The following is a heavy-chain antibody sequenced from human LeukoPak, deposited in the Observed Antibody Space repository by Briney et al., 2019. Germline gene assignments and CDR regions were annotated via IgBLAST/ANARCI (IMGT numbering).Heavy chain of an antibody. D-gene: IGHD6-19*01. J-gene: IGHJ4*02. CDR3: ARAVAGTFGY. Sequence: PSETLSLTCTVSAGSVSSGSYYWSWIRQPPGKGLEWIGYIYYSGSTKYNPSLKGRVTILADTSKSQFSLKLSSVTAADTAVYFCARAVAGTFGYWGQGTLVTVSS. CDR2: IYYSGST. CDR1: AGSVSSGSYY. V-gene: IGHV4-61*01.